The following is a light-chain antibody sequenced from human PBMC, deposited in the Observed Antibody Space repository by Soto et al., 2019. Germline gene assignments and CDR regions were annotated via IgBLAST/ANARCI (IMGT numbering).Light chain of an antibody. CDR3: QQYNDWLWT. J-gene: IGKJ1*01. V-gene: IGKV3-15*01. CDR2: GAS. Sequence: ETTLTQSPATLSASPGERVTRSCRATQSVTYNLAWYQQKPGQAPRLLIYGASTRPAGVPARFSGRGSGTEFTLTITSLQSEDFAVYYCQQYNDWLWTFGQGTKADIK. CDR1: QSVTYN.